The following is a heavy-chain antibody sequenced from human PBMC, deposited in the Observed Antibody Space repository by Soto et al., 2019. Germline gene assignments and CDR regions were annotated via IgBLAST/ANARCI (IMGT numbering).Heavy chain of an antibody. CDR3: SKDKTASRRFGGYFDY. J-gene: IGHJ4*02. CDR1: RFTFDDYA. CDR2: ISWHSDSI. D-gene: IGHD3-16*01. Sequence: EVQLVESGGGLVQPGRSLRLSCAASRFTFDDYAMHWVRQAPGKGMEGFLGISWHSDSIGYADSVKGRFTISRDNAKTSMYLQMNSLRAEDTALYYCSKDKTASRRFGGYFDYWGQGTLVTVSS. V-gene: IGHV3-9*01.